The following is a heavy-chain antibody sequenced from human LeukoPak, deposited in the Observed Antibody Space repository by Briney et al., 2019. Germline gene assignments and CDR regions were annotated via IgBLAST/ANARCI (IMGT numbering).Heavy chain of an antibody. J-gene: IGHJ4*02. CDR1: GYTFTSYG. CDR2: ISAYNGNT. CDR3: ARHEILSGSYDFDY. V-gene: IGHV1-18*01. Sequence: ASVKVSCKASGYTFTSYGISWVRQAPGQGLEWMGWISAYNGNTNYAQKLQGRVTMTTDTSTSTAYMEQRSLRSDDTAVYYCARHEILSGSYDFDYWGQGTLVTVSS. D-gene: IGHD1-26*01.